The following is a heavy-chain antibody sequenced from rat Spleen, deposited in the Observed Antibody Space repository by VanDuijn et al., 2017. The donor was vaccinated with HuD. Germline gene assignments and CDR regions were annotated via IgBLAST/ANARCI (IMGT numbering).Heavy chain of an antibody. V-gene: IGHV5-25*01. J-gene: IGHJ3*01. CDR2: ISPSGVT. D-gene: IGHD3-2*01. CDR1: GFTFSNFD. CDR3: TRHAREPYKWFAY. Sequence: EVQLVESGGGLVQPGRSLKLSCAASGFTFSNFDMAWVRQAPTKGLEWVTSISPSGVTYYRDSVKGRFTVSRENTERTLYLQMDSLRSEDTATYYCTRHAREPYKWFAYWGQGTLVTVSS.